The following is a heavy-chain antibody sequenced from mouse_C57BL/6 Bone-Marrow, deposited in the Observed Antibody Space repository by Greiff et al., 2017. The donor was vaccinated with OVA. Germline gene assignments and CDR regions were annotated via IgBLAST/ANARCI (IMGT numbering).Heavy chain of an antibody. V-gene: IGHV3-6*01. D-gene: IGHD1-1*01. CDR3: ARSYGSSYGWCAY. J-gene: IGHJ3*01. Sequence: EVQLQESGPGLVKPSQSLSLTCSVTGYSITSGYYWNWIRQFPGNKLEWMGYISYDGSNNYNPSLKNRISITRDTSKNQFFLKLNSVTTEDTATYYCARSYGSSYGWCAYWGQGTLVTVSA. CDR2: ISYDGSN. CDR1: GYSITSGYY.